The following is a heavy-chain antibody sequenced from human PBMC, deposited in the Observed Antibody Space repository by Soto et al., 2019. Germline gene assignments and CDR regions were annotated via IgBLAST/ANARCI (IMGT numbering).Heavy chain of an antibody. Sequence: GSLRLSCAASGFTFSKYAMNWVRQAPGKGLEWVSTISGSGGSPYYADSVKGRFTISRDNSKNTLYLQMNSLRAGDSAIYYCAKEGTSGLYYFDYWGQGTLVTVSS. CDR2: ISGSGGSP. V-gene: IGHV3-23*01. CDR1: GFTFSKYA. J-gene: IGHJ4*02. D-gene: IGHD6-19*01. CDR3: AKEGTSGLYYFDY.